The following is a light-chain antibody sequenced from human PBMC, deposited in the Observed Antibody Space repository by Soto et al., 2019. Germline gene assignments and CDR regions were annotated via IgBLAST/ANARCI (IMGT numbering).Light chain of an antibody. V-gene: IGKV3-15*01. CDR3: QQYNNWPPWT. Sequence: EVVMTQSPATLSVSPGERATLSCRASQSVRSNLAWYQQKPGQAPRLLIYGASTRATGNPARFSGSVSGTEFTLTISSLQSEDFAVYYCQQYNNWPPWTFGQGTKVEIK. CDR2: GAS. J-gene: IGKJ1*01. CDR1: QSVRSN.